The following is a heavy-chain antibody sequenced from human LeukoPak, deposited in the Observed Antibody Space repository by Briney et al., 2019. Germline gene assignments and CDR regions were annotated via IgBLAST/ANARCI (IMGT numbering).Heavy chain of an antibody. J-gene: IGHJ4*02. V-gene: IGHV4-59*08. CDR1: GGSISSYY. D-gene: IGHD3-10*01. Sequence: SETLSLTCTVSGGSISSYYWSWIRQPPGKGLEWIGYIYYSGSTNYNPSLKSRVTISVDTPKNQFSLKLSSVTAADTAVYYCAGSPSGGFDYWGQGTLVTVSS. CDR2: IYYSGST. CDR3: AGSPSGGFDY.